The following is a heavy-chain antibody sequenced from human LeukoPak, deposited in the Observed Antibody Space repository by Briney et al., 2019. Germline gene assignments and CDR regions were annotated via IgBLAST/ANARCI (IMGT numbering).Heavy chain of an antibody. J-gene: IGHJ6*03. CDR2: ISSSGSTI. V-gene: IGHV3-11*04. CDR1: GFTFSDYY. CDR3: ARDSHYDFWSGYYGDYYYYMDV. Sequence: GGPLRLSCAASGFTFSDYYMSWIRQAPGKGLGWGSYISSSGSTIYYADSVKGRFTISRDNAKNSLYLQMSSLRAEDTAMYYCARDSHYDFWSGYYGDYYYYMDVWGKGTTVTVS. D-gene: IGHD3-3*01.